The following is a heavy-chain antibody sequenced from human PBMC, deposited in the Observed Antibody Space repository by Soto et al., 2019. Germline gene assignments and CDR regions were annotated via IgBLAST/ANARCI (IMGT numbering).Heavy chain of an antibody. CDR1: GGSTSSGCYY. CDR3: ARDNSGYSGYDFHKFDP. V-gene: IGHV4-31*03. CDR2: IYYSGST. Sequence: SETLYVICTFSGGSTSSGCYYWSWIRQHPGKGLEWIGYIYYSGSTYYNPSLKSRVTISVDTSKNQFSLKLSSVTAADTAVYYCARDNSGYSGYDFHKFDPWAQGTLVTVSS. J-gene: IGHJ5*02. D-gene: IGHD5-12*01.